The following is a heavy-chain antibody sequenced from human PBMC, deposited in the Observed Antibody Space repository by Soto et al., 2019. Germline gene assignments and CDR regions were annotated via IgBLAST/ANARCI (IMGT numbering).Heavy chain of an antibody. CDR2: IFYSGST. Sequence: QLQLQESGPGLVKPSETLSLTCTVSGGSISSNNYYWGWIRQPPGKGLEWIGSIFYSGSTYYNSSLKSRVTISVDTSKNQFSLKLSSVTAADTAVYYCARHATTGCTNGVCYIRWFDPWGQGTLVTVSS. CDR1: GGSISSNNYY. V-gene: IGHV4-39*01. D-gene: IGHD2-8*01. CDR3: ARHATTGCTNGVCYIRWFDP. J-gene: IGHJ5*02.